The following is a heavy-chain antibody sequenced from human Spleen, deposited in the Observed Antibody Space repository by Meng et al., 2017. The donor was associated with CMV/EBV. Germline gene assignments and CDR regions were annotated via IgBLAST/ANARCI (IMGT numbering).Heavy chain of an antibody. CDR1: GGSVSSGGYY. V-gene: IGHV4-61*08. CDR2: ISYIDST. Sequence: TVSGGSVSSGGYYWSWLRQPPGKGLEWIGYISYIDSTNYNPSLKSRVTISVDTSKNQFSLKLSSVTAADTAIFYCARDILEHNAFDMWGQGTMVTVSS. J-gene: IGHJ3*02. CDR3: ARDILEHNAFDM. D-gene: IGHD1/OR15-1a*01.